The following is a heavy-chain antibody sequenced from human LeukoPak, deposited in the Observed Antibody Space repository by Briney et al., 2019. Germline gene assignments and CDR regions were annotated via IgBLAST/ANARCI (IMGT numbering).Heavy chain of an antibody. CDR2: IYSSETT. J-gene: IGHJ4*02. CDR3: ARGASGEGY. Sequence: SETLSLTCTVSGGSIRSGSPYCSWPRQRPGKGLEWIGYIYSSETTNYNPSLKSRITMSVDTSKNQFSLKLSSVTAADTAVYYCARGASGEGYWGQGTLVTVSS. V-gene: IGHV4-31*03. CDR1: GGSIRSGSPY. D-gene: IGHD3-10*01.